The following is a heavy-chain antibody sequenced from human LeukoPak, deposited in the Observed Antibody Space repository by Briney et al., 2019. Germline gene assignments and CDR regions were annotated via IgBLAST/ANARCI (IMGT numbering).Heavy chain of an antibody. CDR1: GFTFSSYA. CDR2: ISGSGGST. V-gene: IGHV3-23*01. CDR3: AKDSDIVVVPAATLDY. Sequence: GGSLRLSCAASGFTFSSYAMNWVRQAPGKGLEWVSAISGSGGSTYYADSVKGRFTISRDNSKNTLYLQMNSLRAEDTAVYYCAKDSDIVVVPAATLDYWGQGTLVTVSS. J-gene: IGHJ4*02. D-gene: IGHD2-2*01.